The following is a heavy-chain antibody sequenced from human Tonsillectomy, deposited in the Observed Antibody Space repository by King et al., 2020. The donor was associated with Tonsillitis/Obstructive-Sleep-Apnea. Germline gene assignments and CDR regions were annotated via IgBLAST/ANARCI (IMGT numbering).Heavy chain of an antibody. D-gene: IGHD2-8*02. J-gene: IGHJ6*03. CDR3: AADLLITGGNYYYYMDV. V-gene: IGHV1-58*01. CDR2: IVVGSGNT. Sequence: QLVESGPEVKKPGTSVKVSCTASGFTFTSSAVQWVRQARGHRLEWIGWIVVGSGNTNYAQKFQERVTITRDMSTSTAYMELSSLRSEDTAVYYCAADLLITGGNYYYYMDVWGKGTTVTVSS. CDR1: GFTFTSSA.